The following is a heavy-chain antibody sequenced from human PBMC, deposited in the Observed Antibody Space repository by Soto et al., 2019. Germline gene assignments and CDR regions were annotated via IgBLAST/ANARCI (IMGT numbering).Heavy chain of an antibody. CDR2: ISAYNGNT. J-gene: IGHJ6*02. D-gene: IGHD3-3*01. CDR1: GYTFTSYG. V-gene: IGHV1-18*04. Sequence: ASVKVSCKASGYTFTSYGISWVRQAPGQGLEWMGWISAYNGNTNYAQKLQGRVTMTTDTSTSTAYMELRSLRSDDTAVYYCARTYYDFWSGYSRGDYYGMDVWGQGTTVTVSS. CDR3: ARTYYDFWSGYSRGDYYGMDV.